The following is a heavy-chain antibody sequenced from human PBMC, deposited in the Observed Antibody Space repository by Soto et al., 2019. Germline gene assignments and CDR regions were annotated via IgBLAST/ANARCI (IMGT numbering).Heavy chain of an antibody. V-gene: IGHV3-72*01. CDR1: GFTFSDHY. Sequence: GGSLRLSCAASGFTFSDHYMDWVRQAPGKGLEWVGRTRNKANSYTTEYAASVKGRFTISRDDSKNSLYLQMNSLKTEDTAVYYCARGTESFDPWGQGTLVTVSS. CDR2: TRNKANSYTT. J-gene: IGHJ5*02. CDR3: ARGTESFDP.